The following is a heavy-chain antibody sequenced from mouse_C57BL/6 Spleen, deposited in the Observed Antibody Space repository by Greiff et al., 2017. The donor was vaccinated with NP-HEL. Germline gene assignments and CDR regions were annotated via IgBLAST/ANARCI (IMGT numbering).Heavy chain of an antibody. CDR3: ANYYGSSYFDY. V-gene: IGHV1-7*01. J-gene: IGHJ2*01. CDR2: INPSSGYT. CDR1: GYTFTSYW. D-gene: IGHD1-1*01. Sequence: VNVVESGAELAKPGASVKLSCKASGYTFTSYWMHWVKQRPGQGLEWIGYINPSSGYTKYNQKFKDKATLTADKSSSTAYMQLSSLTYEDSAVYYCANYYGSSYFDYWGQGTTLTVSS.